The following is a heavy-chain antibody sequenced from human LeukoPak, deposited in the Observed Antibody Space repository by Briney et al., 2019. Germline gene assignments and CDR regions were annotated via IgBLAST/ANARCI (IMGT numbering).Heavy chain of an antibody. J-gene: IGHJ4*02. D-gene: IGHD3-10*01. CDR1: GGPISSYY. CDR2: IYTSGST. V-gene: IGHV4-4*07. CDR3: ARDKWFGEFDY. Sequence: ASETLSLTCTVSGGPISSYYWSWIRQPAGKGLEWIGRIYTSGSTNYNPSLKSRVTMSVDTSKNQFSLKLSSVTAADTAVYYCARDKWFGEFDYWGQGTLVTVSS.